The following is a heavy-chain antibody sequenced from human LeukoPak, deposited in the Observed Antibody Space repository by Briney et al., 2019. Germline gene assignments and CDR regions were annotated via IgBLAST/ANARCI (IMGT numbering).Heavy chain of an antibody. D-gene: IGHD3-16*02. Sequence: ASVKVSRKASGYTLTGYYMHWVGQAPGQGLEWMGRINPNSGGSKYAQRFRGRVTMTRDTSISTAYMELSRLRSDDTAVYYCARDSDTYDYVWGSYRFDYWGQGTLVTVSS. J-gene: IGHJ4*02. CDR1: GYTLTGYY. CDR2: INPNSGGS. V-gene: IGHV1-2*06. CDR3: ARDSDTYDYVWGSYRFDY.